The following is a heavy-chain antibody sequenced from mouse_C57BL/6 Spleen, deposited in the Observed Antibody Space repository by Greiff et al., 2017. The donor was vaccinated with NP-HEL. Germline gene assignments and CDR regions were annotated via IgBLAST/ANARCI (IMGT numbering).Heavy chain of an antibody. CDR2: ISYDGSN. Sequence: EVKLQESGPGLVKPSQSLSLTCSVTGYSITSGYYWNWIRQFPGNKLEWMGYISYDGSNNYNPSLKNRISITRDTSKNQFFLKLNSVTTEDTATYYCARDDSSGYHYYAMDYWGKGTSVTVSS. J-gene: IGHJ4*01. CDR3: ARDDSSGYHYYAMDY. CDR1: GYSITSGYY. V-gene: IGHV3-6*01. D-gene: IGHD3-2*02.